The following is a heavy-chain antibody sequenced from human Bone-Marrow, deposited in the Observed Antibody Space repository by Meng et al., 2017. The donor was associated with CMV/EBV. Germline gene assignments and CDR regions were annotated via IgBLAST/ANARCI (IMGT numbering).Heavy chain of an antibody. CDR3: ARDRSGRYYFDY. D-gene: IGHD1-26*01. V-gene: IGHV3-53*01. CDR2: IYSGGST. Sequence: GGSLRLSCAASGFTFSSNYMSWVRQAPGKGLEWVSVIYSGGSTYYADSVKGRFTISRDNSKNTLYLQMNSLRAEDTAVYKCARDRSGRYYFDYWGQGTLVTVSS. J-gene: IGHJ4*02. CDR1: GFTFSSNY.